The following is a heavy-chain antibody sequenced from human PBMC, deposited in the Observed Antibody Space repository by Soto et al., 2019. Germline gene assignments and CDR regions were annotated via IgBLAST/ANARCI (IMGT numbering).Heavy chain of an antibody. CDR1: GFTFSDYY. CDR2: ISSSGSTI. CDR3: ARVRDYGGNAEYYFDY. J-gene: IGHJ4*02. Sequence: PGGSLRLSCAASGFTFSDYYMSWIRQAPGKGLEWVSYISSSGSTIYYADSVKGRFTISRDNAKNSLYLQMNSLRAEDTAVYYCARVRDYGGNAEYYFDYWGQGTLVTVSS. D-gene: IGHD4-17*01. V-gene: IGHV3-11*01.